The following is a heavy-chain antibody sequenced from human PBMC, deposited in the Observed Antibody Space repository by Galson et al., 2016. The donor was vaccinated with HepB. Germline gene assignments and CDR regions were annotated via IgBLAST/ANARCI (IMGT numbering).Heavy chain of an antibody. CDR2: IYSGGST. CDR3: ARDSAWGYSDY. V-gene: IGHV3-53*05. CDR1: GFTVSSNY. J-gene: IGHJ4*02. Sequence: SLRLSCAASGFTVSSNYMSWVRQAPGKGLEWVSIIYSGGSTDSADSVKGRFTVSRDNSEYTLYLQMNSLRPEDTAVYYCARDSAWGYSDYWGQGTTVTVSS. D-gene: IGHD3-16*01.